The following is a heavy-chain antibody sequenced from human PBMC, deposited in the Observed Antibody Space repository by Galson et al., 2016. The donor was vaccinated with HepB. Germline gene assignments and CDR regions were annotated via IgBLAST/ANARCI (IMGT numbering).Heavy chain of an antibody. CDR2: INPGGGTT. Sequence: SVKVSCKASGTSGISWVRQAPGQGLEWVGFINPGGGTTFYAQKFQGRVIMTRDASASTVYMELTSLRSEDTAVYYCARDFASSPGDIVVVASARNWFDSWGQGTLVTVSS. J-gene: IGHJ5*01. CDR1: GTSGIS. V-gene: IGHV1-46*01. D-gene: IGHD2-15*01. CDR3: ARDFASSPGDIVVVASARNWFDS.